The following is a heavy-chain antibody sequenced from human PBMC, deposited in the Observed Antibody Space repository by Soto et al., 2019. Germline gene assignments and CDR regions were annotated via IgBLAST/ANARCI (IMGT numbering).Heavy chain of an antibody. CDR1: GYIFTNYY. CDR2: INLSADRT. D-gene: IGHD3-22*01. J-gene: IGHJ4*02. CDR3: VRDPSSGYRSFDY. V-gene: IGHV1-46*03. Sequence: ASVKVSCKASGYIFTNYYIHWVRQAPGQGLEWMGIINLSADRTSYAQKFQGRFTVTMDTSTSTVYMELGSLRSEDTAVYYCVRDPSSGYRSFDYWGQGTLVTV.